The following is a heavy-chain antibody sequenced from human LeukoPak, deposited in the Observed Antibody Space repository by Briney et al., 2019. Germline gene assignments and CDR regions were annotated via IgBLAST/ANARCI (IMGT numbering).Heavy chain of an antibody. CDR3: ARRGLGIVGAKGLNY. CDR2: IYYSGST. D-gene: IGHD1-26*01. V-gene: IGHV4-59*12. Sequence: SETLSLTCTVSGGSISSYYWSWIRQPPGKGLEWIGYIYYSGSTNYNPSLKSRVTISVDTSKNQFSLKLSSVTAADTAVYYCARRGLGIVGAKGLNYWGQGTLVTVSS. CDR1: GGSISSYY. J-gene: IGHJ4*02.